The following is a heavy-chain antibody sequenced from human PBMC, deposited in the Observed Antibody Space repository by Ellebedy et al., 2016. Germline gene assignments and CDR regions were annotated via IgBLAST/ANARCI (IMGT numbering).Heavy chain of an antibody. CDR2: ISESGRT. D-gene: IGHD2-15*01. Sequence: SETLSLXXSVSGDSIGNTYYLWGWIRQAPGKGLEWIGSISESGRTYSNPSLKSRVTIAGDTSENQFALKLSSVTAADTAVYYCARVGYSGGQYGMDVWGQGTTVIVSS. CDR1: GDSIGNTYYL. J-gene: IGHJ6*02. V-gene: IGHV4-39*06. CDR3: ARVGYSGGQYGMDV.